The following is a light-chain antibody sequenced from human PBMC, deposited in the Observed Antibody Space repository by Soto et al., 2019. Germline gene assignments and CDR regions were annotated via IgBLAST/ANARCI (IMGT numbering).Light chain of an antibody. CDR2: EVT. Sequence: QSALTQPPSASGSLGQSVTISCTGTSSDVGGYNYVSWHQQHPGKAPKVMIYEVTKWPPGVPDRFSGSKSGNTASLTVSGLQAEDEADYYCSSFAGGGNPVLLGGGTKVTVL. CDR3: SSFAGGGNPVL. V-gene: IGLV2-8*01. CDR1: SSDVGGYNY. J-gene: IGLJ2*01.